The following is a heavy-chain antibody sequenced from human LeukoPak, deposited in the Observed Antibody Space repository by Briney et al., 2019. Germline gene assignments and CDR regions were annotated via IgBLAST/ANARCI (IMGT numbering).Heavy chain of an antibody. V-gene: IGHV6-1*01. J-gene: IGHJ4*02. CDR1: GDSVSSNSVS. CDR3: AREPSRGELDY. D-gene: IGHD4-17*01. CDR2: TYYRSKWFD. Sequence: SQTLSLTCVISGDSVSSNSVSWNWIRQSPSRGLEWLGRTYYRSKWFDEYAVSVKSRITINPDTTKNHVSLQLNSVTPGDTAVYYCAREPSRGELDYWGQGVLVTVSS.